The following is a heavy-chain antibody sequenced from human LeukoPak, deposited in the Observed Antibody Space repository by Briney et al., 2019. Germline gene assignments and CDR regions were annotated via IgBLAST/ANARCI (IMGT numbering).Heavy chain of an antibody. CDR2: ICGYNANA. V-gene: IGHV1-18*01. D-gene: IGHD2-2*01. CDR3: ARVGRGCSSIRCYWEDWFDP. CDR1: GYTFTNYG. Sequence: GASVKVSCKASGYTFTNYGITWIREAPGQGPEWLGWICGYNANAHYAQNVQGRVTLTTDTSTNTAYMELRGLTSDDTAMYYCARVGRGCSSIRCYWEDWFDPWGQGTLVIVSS. J-gene: IGHJ5*02.